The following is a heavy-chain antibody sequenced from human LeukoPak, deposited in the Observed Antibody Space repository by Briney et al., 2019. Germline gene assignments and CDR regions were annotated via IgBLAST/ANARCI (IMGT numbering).Heavy chain of an antibody. Sequence: SETLSLICPVVGSFISGNYWSWMRQPPVVVKSCLGYIYYSGSPIYNPSLKSRVTISVDTSKNQFSLKLSSVTAADTAVYYCARRAYSSGYYYFDYWGQGTLVTVSS. CDR2: IYYSGSP. D-gene: IGHD3-22*01. CDR1: GSFISGNY. V-gene: IGHV4-59*01. J-gene: IGHJ4*02. CDR3: ARRAYSSGYYYFDY.